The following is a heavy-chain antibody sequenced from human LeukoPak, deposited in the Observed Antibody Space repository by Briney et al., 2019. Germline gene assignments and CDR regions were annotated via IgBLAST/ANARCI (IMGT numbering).Heavy chain of an antibody. D-gene: IGHD2-21*01. J-gene: IGHJ6*03. CDR1: GGAISSSSYY. CDR3: ARHGDPATNYYYYYMDV. CDR2: VYYSGTT. V-gene: IGHV4-39*01. Sequence: SETLSLTCTVSGGAISSSSYYWGWIRQPPGKGLEWIGSVYYSGTTYYNPSLQSRVTISVDTSKNQFSLQLNSVTAADTAVYYCARHGDPATNYYYYYMDVWGKGTTVTVSS.